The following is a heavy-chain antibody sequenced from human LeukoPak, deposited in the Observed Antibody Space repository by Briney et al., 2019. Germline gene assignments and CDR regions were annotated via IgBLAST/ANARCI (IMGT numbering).Heavy chain of an antibody. CDR2: INHSGST. V-gene: IGHV4-34*01. CDR3: ARGHEIAVAGSTADSYYYGMDV. Sequence: SETLSLTRAVYGASFSGYYWSWIRHPPRKGLEWVGEINHSGSTNYNTSLKSRVTISVDTSKNHFSLKLSSVTAADTAVYYCARGHEIAVAGSTADSYYYGMDVWGKGTTVTVSS. CDR1: GASFSGYY. J-gene: IGHJ6*04. D-gene: IGHD6-19*01.